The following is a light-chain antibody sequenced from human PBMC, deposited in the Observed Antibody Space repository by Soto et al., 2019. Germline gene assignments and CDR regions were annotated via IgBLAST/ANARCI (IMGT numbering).Light chain of an antibody. Sequence: DIQLTQSPSFLSASVGDRVTITCRASQGISSYLAWYQQKPGKAPNLLIHTASTLQSGVPSRFSGSGSGTEFTLTISSLQPEDFATYYCQQRNSYSRTFGQGTKVDIK. CDR3: QQRNSYSRT. J-gene: IGKJ1*01. V-gene: IGKV1-9*01. CDR1: QGISSY. CDR2: TAS.